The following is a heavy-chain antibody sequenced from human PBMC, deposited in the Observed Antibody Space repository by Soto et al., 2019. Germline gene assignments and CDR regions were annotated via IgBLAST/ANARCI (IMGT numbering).Heavy chain of an antibody. CDR3: ARFSTTLNYFDY. Sequence: PSETLSLTCAVSGYSISSSSYYWGWIRQPPGKGLEWIGSIYYSGSTYYNPSLKSRVTISVDTSKNQFSLKLSSVTAADTAVYYCARFSTTLNYFDYWGQGTLVTV. CDR2: IYYSGST. J-gene: IGHJ4*02. D-gene: IGHD1-26*01. CDR1: GYSISSSSYY. V-gene: IGHV4-39*01.